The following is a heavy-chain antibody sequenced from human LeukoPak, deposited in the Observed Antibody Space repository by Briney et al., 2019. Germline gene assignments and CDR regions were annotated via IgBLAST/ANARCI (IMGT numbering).Heavy chain of an antibody. D-gene: IGHD6-19*01. Sequence: GASVKVSCKASGYTFTSYYMHWVRQAPGQGLEWMGIINPSGGSTSYAQKFQGSVTMTRDTSTSTVYMELCSLRSEDTAVYYCARLAVAGKGWFDPWGQGTLVTVSS. CDR2: INPSGGST. V-gene: IGHV1-46*01. J-gene: IGHJ5*02. CDR1: GYTFTSYY. CDR3: ARLAVAGKGWFDP.